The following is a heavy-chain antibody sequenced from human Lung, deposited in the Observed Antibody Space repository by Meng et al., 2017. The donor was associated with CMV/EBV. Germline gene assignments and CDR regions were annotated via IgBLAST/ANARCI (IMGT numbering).Heavy chain of an antibody. J-gene: IGHJ4*02. D-gene: IGHD3-22*01. CDR1: SSSTYY. V-gene: IGHV4-39*01. Sequence: SSSTYYWGWIRQPPGKGLEWIGIIFYSGSTYYNPSLKSRVTISVDTSKSQFSLKLSSVTAADTALYYCARAYHFYDSSGYPLDFDYWGQGTLVTVSS. CDR3: ARAYHFYDSSGYPLDFDY. CDR2: IFYSGST.